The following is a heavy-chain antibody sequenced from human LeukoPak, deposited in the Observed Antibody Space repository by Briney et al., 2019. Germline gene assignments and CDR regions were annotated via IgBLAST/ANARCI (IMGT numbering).Heavy chain of an antibody. Sequence: ASVKVSCKASGYTFTSYDINWVRQAPGQGLEWMGWMNPNSGNTGYAQKFQGRVTMTRNTSISTAYMELSSLRSEDTAVYYCARGRPLYNWFDPWGQGTLVTVSS. V-gene: IGHV1-8*01. J-gene: IGHJ5*02. CDR2: MNPNSGNT. CDR1: GYTFTSYD. CDR3: ARGRPLYNWFDP.